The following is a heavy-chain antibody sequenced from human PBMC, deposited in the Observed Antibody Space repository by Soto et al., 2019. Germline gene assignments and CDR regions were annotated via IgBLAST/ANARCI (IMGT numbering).Heavy chain of an antibody. CDR2: IYYSGST. CDR1: GGSINSYF. D-gene: IGHD3-10*01. CDR3: ARAGTNMVQFDY. J-gene: IGHJ4*02. Sequence: SETLSLTCTVSGGSINSYFWSWIRQSPGKGLEWIGHIYYSGSTSYSPSLKSRVSISVDTSKDQFSLEVHSVTAADTAVYYCARAGTNMVQFDYWGQGTLVTVSS. V-gene: IGHV4-59*01.